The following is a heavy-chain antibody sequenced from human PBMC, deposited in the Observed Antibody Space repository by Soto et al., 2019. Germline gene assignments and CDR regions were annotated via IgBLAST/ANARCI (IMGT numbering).Heavy chain of an antibody. CDR1: GGSISSGGYY. D-gene: IGHD6-13*01. Sequence: NPSETLSLTCTVSGGSISSGGYYWSWIRQHPGKGLEWIGYIYYSGSTYYNPSLKSRVTISVDTSKNQFSLKLSSVTAADTAVYYCARCTDAAAGTIDYWGQGTLVTVSS. CDR2: IYYSGST. J-gene: IGHJ4*02. V-gene: IGHV4-31*03. CDR3: ARCTDAAAGTIDY.